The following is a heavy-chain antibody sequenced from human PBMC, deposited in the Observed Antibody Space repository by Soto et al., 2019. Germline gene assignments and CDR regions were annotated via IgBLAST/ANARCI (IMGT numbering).Heavy chain of an antibody. CDR3: ARQFGLLPDY. J-gene: IGHJ4*02. CDR2: IYYSGST. CDR1: GGSVSSGSYY. D-gene: IGHD3-22*01. V-gene: IGHV4-61*01. Sequence: SETLSLTCTVSGGSVSSGSYYWSWIRQPPGKGLEWIGYIYYSGSTNYNPSLKSRVTISVDTSKNQFSLKLSSVTAADTAVYYCARQFGLLPDYWGQGTLVTVSS.